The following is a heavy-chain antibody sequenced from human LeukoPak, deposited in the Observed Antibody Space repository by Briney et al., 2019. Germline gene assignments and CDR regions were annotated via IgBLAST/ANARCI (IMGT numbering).Heavy chain of an antibody. Sequence: GGSLRLSCETSGFTFNRHIMYWVRQAPGKGLEWVAFIRYDGSNSYYADSVKGRFTITRDNSKNTLFLQMTSLRVEDTAVYYCAKDFISFSMDVWGKGTTVTISS. CDR1: GFTFNRHI. D-gene: IGHD3-3*02. CDR2: IRYDGSNS. V-gene: IGHV3-30*02. J-gene: IGHJ6*04. CDR3: AKDFISFSMDV.